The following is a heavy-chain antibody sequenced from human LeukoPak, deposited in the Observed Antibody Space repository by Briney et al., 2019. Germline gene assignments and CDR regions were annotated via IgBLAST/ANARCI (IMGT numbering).Heavy chain of an antibody. V-gene: IGHV1-2*02. CDR3: ARPDIVVVPAAITDAFDI. J-gene: IGHJ3*02. D-gene: IGHD2-2*02. Sequence: GASVKVSCKASGYTFTGYYMPWVRQAPGPGLKGLGWINPNIGGTNYAQKFQGKVTMTRDTSISTAYMELSRLRSDDTAVYYCARPDIVVVPAAITDAFDIWGQGTMVTVSS. CDR1: GYTFTGYY. CDR2: INPNIGGT.